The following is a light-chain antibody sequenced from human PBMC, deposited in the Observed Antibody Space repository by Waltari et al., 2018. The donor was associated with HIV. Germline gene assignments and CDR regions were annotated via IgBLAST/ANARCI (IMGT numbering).Light chain of an antibody. Sequence: EIVLTQSPATLSLSPGERATLSCRASQSVSSYLAWYQQTPGQAPRLLIYDASNRATGIPARFSGSGSGTDFTLTISSLEPEDSAVYYCQQLSFGQGTKLEIK. J-gene: IGKJ2*03. CDR1: QSVSSY. CDR3: QQLS. V-gene: IGKV3-11*01. CDR2: DAS.